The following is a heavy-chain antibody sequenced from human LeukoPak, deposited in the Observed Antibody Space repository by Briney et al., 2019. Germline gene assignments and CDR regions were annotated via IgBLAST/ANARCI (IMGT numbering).Heavy chain of an antibody. D-gene: IGHD3-22*01. CDR1: GFTFSSYS. Sequence: PGGSLRLSCAASGFTFSSYSMNWVRQAPGKGLEWVSAISGSGGSTYYADSVKGRFTISRDNSKNTLYLQMNSLRAEDTAVYYCAKDPITMIVVAKGYFDYWGQGTLVTVSS. V-gene: IGHV3-23*01. CDR2: ISGSGGST. CDR3: AKDPITMIVVAKGYFDY. J-gene: IGHJ4*02.